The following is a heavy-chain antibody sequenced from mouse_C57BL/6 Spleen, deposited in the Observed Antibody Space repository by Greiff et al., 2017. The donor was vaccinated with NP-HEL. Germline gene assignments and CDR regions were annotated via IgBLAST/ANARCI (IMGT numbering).Heavy chain of an antibody. D-gene: IGHD2-2*01. CDR1: GFSLSTSGMG. V-gene: IGHV8-12*01. CDR3: ARRRVYGYDDAMDY. CDR2: IYWDDDK. Sequence: QVTLKESGPGLLQSSQTLSLTCSFSGFSLSTSGMGVSWIRQPSGKGLEWLAHIYWDDDKRYNPSLKSRLTISKDTSRNQVFLKITSVDTADTATYYCARRRVYGYDDAMDYWGQGTSVTVSS. J-gene: IGHJ4*01.